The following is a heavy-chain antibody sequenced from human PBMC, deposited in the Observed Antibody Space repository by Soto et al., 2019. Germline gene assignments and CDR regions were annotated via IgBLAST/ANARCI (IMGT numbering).Heavy chain of an antibody. Sequence: LSLTCTVTGGTISGYYWTWIRQSAGGGLEWIGRIYSSGSTNYNPSLKSRVTISLDTSMNHFSLRLSSVTAADTAVYYCARGQRFSDWFDPWGQGTLVTVSS. CDR3: ARGQRFSDWFDP. J-gene: IGHJ5*02. CDR1: GGTISGYY. V-gene: IGHV4-4*07. CDR2: IYSSGST. D-gene: IGHD3-3*01.